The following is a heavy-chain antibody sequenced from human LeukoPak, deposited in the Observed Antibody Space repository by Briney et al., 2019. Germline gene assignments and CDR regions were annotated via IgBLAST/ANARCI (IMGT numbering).Heavy chain of an antibody. Sequence: TGGSLRLSCAASGFTFSSYGMHWVRQAPGKGLEWVALISTDGSKTYYADSLKGRFTISRDNSKNALNLQMNSLITEDTAVYYCATDASGITHHAMDVWGQGTTVTVSS. D-gene: IGHD3-10*01. CDR2: ISTDGSKT. V-gene: IGHV3-30*03. CDR1: GFTFSSYG. CDR3: ATDASGITHHAMDV. J-gene: IGHJ6*02.